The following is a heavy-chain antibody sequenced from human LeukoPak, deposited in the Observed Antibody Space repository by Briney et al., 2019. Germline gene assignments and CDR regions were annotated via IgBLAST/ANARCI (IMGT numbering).Heavy chain of an antibody. J-gene: IGHJ4*02. Sequence: SETLSLTCSVYGVPFSGYYWTWIRQPPGKGLEWIGEINQGGTTNYNPSLRSRVTILIDTSRNQFSLRLSSVTAADTAGYYCARGRLFSGYRGNVGHEDFDYWGQGSLVTVSS. V-gene: IGHV4-34*01. CDR2: INQGGTT. D-gene: IGHD5-12*01. CDR1: GVPFSGYY. CDR3: ARGRLFSGYRGNVGHEDFDY.